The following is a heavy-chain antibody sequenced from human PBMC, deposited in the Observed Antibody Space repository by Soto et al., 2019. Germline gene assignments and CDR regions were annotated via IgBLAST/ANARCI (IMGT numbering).Heavy chain of an antibody. CDR3: ARAYCGGDCPWFDP. J-gene: IGHJ5*02. D-gene: IGHD2-21*02. Sequence: PSETLSLTCTVSGGSISSGDYYWSWIRQPPGKGLEWIGYIYYSGSTYYNPSLKSRVTISVDTSKNQFSLKLSSVTAADTAVYFCARAYCGGDCPWFDPWGQGTLVTVSS. CDR1: GGSISSGDYY. CDR2: IYYSGST. V-gene: IGHV4-30-4*01.